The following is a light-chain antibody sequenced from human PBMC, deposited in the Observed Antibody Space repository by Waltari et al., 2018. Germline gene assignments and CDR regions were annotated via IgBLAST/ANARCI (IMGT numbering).Light chain of an antibody. Sequence: DIQLTQSPSFLSASVGDRVTITCRASQVISSHLAWYQQEPGKAPKLLIYAASTLQTGVPSRFSGSGSGTEFTLRISSLQPEDFGSYYCQQLHAYPLSFGGGTKVEI. CDR1: QVISSH. V-gene: IGKV1-9*01. CDR2: AAS. CDR3: QQLHAYPLS. J-gene: IGKJ4*01.